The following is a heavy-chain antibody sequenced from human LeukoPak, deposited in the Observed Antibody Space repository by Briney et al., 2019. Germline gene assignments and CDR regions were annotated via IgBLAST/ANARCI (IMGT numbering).Heavy chain of an antibody. CDR3: ARGSSGYYDILTAHPPLL. D-gene: IGHD3-9*01. Sequence: SETLSLTCTVSGGSISSYYWSWIRQPPGKGLEWIGYIYYSGSTNYNPSLKSRVTISVDTSKNQFSLKLSSVTAADTAVYYCARGSSGYYDILTAHPPLLWGQGTLVTVSS. CDR1: GGSISSYY. J-gene: IGHJ4*02. V-gene: IGHV4-59*12. CDR2: IYYSGST.